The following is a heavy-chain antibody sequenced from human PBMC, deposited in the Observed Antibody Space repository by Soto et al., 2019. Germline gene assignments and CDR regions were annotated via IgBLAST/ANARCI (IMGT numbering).Heavy chain of an antibody. CDR3: ARGYYGSGDLYYYYGMDV. CDR1: GFSLRTSGMC. J-gene: IGHJ6*02. V-gene: IGHV2-70*01. Sequence: SGPTLGNPPQTLTLTCTFSGFSLRTSGMCVSWIRQPPGKALEWLALIDWDDDKYYSTSLKTRLTISKDTSKNQVVLTMTNMDPVDTATYYCARGYYGSGDLYYYYGMDVWGQGT. D-gene: IGHD3-10*01. CDR2: IDWDDDK.